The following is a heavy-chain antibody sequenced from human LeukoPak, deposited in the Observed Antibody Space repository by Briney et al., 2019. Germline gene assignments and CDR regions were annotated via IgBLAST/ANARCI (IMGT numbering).Heavy chain of an antibody. D-gene: IGHD3-3*01. J-gene: IGHJ4*02. CDR1: GFTFSDYY. V-gene: IGHV3-11*06. CDR2: ISSSSYT. Sequence: GGSLRLSCAASGFTFSDYYMSWIRQAPGKGLEWVSYISSSSYTNYADSVKGRFTISRVNAKNSLYLQMNSLRAEDTAVYYCAGSTHRSDLFDYWGQGTLVTVSS. CDR3: AGSTHRSDLFDY.